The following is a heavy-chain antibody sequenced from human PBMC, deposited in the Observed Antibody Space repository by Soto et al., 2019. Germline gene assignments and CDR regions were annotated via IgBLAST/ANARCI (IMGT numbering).Heavy chain of an antibody. CDR3: ARGDYYDSSGPFSDAFDI. Sequence: GGSLRLSCVASGFTFSSYGMHWVRQAPGKGLEWVAIISYDGSNTYYADSVKGRFTIFRDNAKNSLYLQMNSLRAEDTAVYYCARGDYYDSSGPFSDAFDIWGQGTMVTVSS. CDR1: GFTFSSYG. D-gene: IGHD3-22*01. J-gene: IGHJ3*02. CDR2: ISYDGSNT. V-gene: IGHV3-30*03.